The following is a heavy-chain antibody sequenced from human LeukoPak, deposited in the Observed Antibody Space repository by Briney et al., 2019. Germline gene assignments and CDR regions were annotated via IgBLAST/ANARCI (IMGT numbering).Heavy chain of an antibody. CDR1: GGSFSGYY. J-gene: IGHJ6*03. D-gene: IGHD3-10*01. CDR3: ARHGSSGSGKKKKFYYMDV. Sequence: TSETLSLTCAVYGGSFSGYYWSWIRQPPGKGLEWIGEINHSGSTNYNPSLKSRVTISVDTSKNQFSLKLSSVTAADTAVYYCARHGSSGSGKKKKFYYMDVWGKGTTVTISS. CDR2: INHSGST. V-gene: IGHV4-34*01.